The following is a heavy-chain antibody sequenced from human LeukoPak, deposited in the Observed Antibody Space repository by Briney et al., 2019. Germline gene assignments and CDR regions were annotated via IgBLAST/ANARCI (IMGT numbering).Heavy chain of an antibody. CDR1: GYSFTSYW. V-gene: IGHV5-51*01. Sequence: GESLKISCKASGYSFTSYWIGWVRQVPGKGLELMGVIYPDDSDTRYSPSFQGQVTFSADKSISTAYLQWSRLRAWDTARYFCARIGPYEHITMSRGALDVWGQGTTVTVSS. J-gene: IGHJ6*02. D-gene: IGHD3-10*01. CDR2: IYPDDSDT. CDR3: ARIGPYEHITMSRGALDV.